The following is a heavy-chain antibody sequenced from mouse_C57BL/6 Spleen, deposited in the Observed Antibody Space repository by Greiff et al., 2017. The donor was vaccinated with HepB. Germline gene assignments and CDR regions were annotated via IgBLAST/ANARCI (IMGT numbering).Heavy chain of an antibody. CDR2: IWSGGST. CDR1: GFSLTSYG. D-gene: IGHD1-1*01. CDR3: ASQYYYGSSYGWFAF. Sequence: QVQLKQSGPGLVQPSQSLSITCTVSGFSLTSYGVHWVRQSPGKGLEWLGVIWSGGSTDYNAAFISRLSISKDNSKSQVFFKMNSLQADDTAIYYCASQYYYGSSYGWFAFWGHGPLVTVSA. V-gene: IGHV2-2*01. J-gene: IGHJ3*01.